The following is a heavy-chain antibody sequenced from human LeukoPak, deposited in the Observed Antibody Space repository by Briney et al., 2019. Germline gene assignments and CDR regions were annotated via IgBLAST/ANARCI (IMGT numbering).Heavy chain of an antibody. CDR3: ARLVGYYYYYMDV. V-gene: IGHV4-39*01. J-gene: IGHJ6*03. CDR2: ISYGGTT. Sequence: SETLSLTCTASGGSISSSTYYWGWIRQPPGKGLEWIGSISYGGTTYYNPSLNSRVTISVDTSKNQFSLRLSSVTAADTAVYYCARLVGYYYYYMDVWGKGTTVTVSS. CDR1: GGSISSSTYY. D-gene: IGHD2-15*01.